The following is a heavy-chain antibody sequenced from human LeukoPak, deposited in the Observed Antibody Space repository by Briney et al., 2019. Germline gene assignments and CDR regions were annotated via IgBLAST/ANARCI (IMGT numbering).Heavy chain of an antibody. V-gene: IGHV4-38-2*02. Sequence: SETLSLTCTVSGYSISSGYYSGWIRQSPGKGLEWIGSIYYSGSTYYNPSLKSRVTISVDTSKNQFSLNLSSVTAADTAVYYCARSGLTATGEFDYWGQGTLVTVSS. D-gene: IGHD2-15*01. CDR1: GYSISSGYY. J-gene: IGHJ4*02. CDR2: IYYSGST. CDR3: ARSGLTATGEFDY.